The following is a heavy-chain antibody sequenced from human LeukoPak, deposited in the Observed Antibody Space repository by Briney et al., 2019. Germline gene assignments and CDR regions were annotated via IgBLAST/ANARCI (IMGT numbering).Heavy chain of an antibody. J-gene: IGHJ5*02. CDR2: IDYSGSA. CDR1: GGSISSSGNY. Sequence: PSQTLSLTCTVSGGSISSSGNYWNWIRQYPGKGLEWIGYIDYSGSAYYNPSLRSRVTISIGKSKNQFSLKLSSMTAADTAVYFCARGLGTCYSFLSGWFDPWGQGTLVTVSS. V-gene: IGHV4-31*03. CDR3: ARGLGTCYSFLSGWFDP. D-gene: IGHD2-15*01.